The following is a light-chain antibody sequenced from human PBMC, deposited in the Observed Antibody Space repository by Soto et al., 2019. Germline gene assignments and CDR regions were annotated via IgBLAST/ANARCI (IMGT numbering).Light chain of an antibody. J-gene: IGLJ1*01. CDR2: RNN. CDR1: SSNIGDNY. V-gene: IGLV1-47*01. Sequence: QSVLTQPPSASGTPGQKVTISCSGSSSNIGDNYVYWHQQLPGTAPKLLIYRNNQRPSGVPDRFSGSKSGTSASLAISGLRSEDEADYYCVAWDDSLSGYVFGPGTKVTVL. CDR3: VAWDDSLSGYV.